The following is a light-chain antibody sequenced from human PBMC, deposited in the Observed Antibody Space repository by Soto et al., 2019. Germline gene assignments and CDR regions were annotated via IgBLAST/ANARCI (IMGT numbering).Light chain of an antibody. CDR3: QQYNNWPSIT. CDR2: GAS. V-gene: IGKV3-15*01. CDR1: QSVSSN. Sequence: EIFLTQSPATPSVTAGEIAPPPREASQSVSSNLAWYQQKPGQAPRLLIYGASTRATGIPARFSGSGSGTEFTLTISSLQSEDFAVYYCQQYNNWPSITFGQGTRLEI. J-gene: IGKJ5*01.